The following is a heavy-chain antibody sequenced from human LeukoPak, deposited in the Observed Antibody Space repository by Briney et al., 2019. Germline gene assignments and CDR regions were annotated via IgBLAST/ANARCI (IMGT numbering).Heavy chain of an antibody. J-gene: IGHJ4*02. CDR1: GYTFTGYY. V-gene: IGHV1-2*02. Sequence: ASVKVSCKASGYTFTGYYMHWVRQAPGQGLEWMGWINPNSGGTNYAQKFQGRVTMTRDTSISTAYMELRSLRSDDTAVYYCARDSHLPVPMITFGGVIVHDYWGQGTLVTVSS. D-gene: IGHD3-16*02. CDR2: INPNSGGT. CDR3: ARDSHLPVPMITFGGVIVHDY.